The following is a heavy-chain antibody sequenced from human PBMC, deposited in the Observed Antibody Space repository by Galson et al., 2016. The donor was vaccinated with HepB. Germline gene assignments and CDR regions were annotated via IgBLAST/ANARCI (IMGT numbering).Heavy chain of an antibody. CDR3: TTVPVGDYYYFMDV. D-gene: IGHD1-26*01. Sequence: SLRLSCAASGFTFSAYAMTWVRQAPGKGLEWVSTISGFGDMTYYADSVKGRFTISRDNSKNTLFLEVSSLRGEDTAVYYCTTVPVGDYYYFMDVWGKGTTVTVSS. V-gene: IGHV3-23*01. CDR1: GFTFSAYA. CDR2: ISGFGDMT. J-gene: IGHJ6*03.